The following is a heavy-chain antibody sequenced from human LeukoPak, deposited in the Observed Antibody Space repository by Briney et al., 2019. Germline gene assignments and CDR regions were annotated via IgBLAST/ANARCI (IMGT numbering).Heavy chain of an antibody. CDR2: ISYDGSNK. J-gene: IGHJ4*02. Sequence: GGSLRLSCAASGFTFSSYGMHWVRQAPGKGLEWVAVISYDGSNKYYADSVKGRFTISRDNSKNTLYLQMNSLGAEDTAVYYCAKDLGNYDFWSGYYTAFDYWGQGTLVTVSS. V-gene: IGHV3-30*18. D-gene: IGHD3-3*01. CDR3: AKDLGNYDFWSGYYTAFDY. CDR1: GFTFSSYG.